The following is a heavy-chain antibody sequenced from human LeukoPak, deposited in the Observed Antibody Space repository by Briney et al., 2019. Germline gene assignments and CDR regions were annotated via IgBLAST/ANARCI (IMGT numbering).Heavy chain of an antibody. CDR3: AKVRAPSGWFNSDY. CDR2: FSGSGDST. V-gene: IGHV3-23*01. J-gene: IGHJ4*02. D-gene: IGHD6-19*01. CDR1: GFTFSNYV. Sequence: GGSLRLSCAASGFTFSNYVMSCGRQAPGKGLEWVSGFSGSGDSTYYADSVKGRFTISRDNSKNKLYLQMNSLRVEDTAEYYGAKVRAPSGWFNSDYWGQGTLVTVSS.